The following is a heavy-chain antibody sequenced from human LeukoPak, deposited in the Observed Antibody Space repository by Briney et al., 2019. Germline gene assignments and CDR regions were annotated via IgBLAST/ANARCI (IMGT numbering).Heavy chain of an antibody. CDR3: AKEGGYYYDSSGYYDY. Sequence: ASVKVSXKASGYTFTSYDINWVRQATGQGLEWMGWMNPNSGNTGYAQKFQGRVTMTRNTSISTAYMELSSLRSEDTAVYYCAKEGGYYYDSSGYYDYWGQGTLVTVSS. V-gene: IGHV1-8*01. D-gene: IGHD3-22*01. CDR1: GYTFTSYD. J-gene: IGHJ4*02. CDR2: MNPNSGNT.